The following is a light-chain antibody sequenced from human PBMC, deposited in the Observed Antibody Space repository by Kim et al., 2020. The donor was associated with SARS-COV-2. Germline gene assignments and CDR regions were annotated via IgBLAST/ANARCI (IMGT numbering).Light chain of an antibody. V-gene: IGKV1-5*03. J-gene: IGKJ1*01. Sequence: ASVGDRVTITCRASQSISSWLAWYQQKPGKAPYLLIYKASSLESGVPSRFSGSGSGTEFTLTISSLQPDDFATYYCQQYNSYPWTFGPGTKVDIK. CDR3: QQYNSYPWT. CDR1: QSISSW. CDR2: KAS.